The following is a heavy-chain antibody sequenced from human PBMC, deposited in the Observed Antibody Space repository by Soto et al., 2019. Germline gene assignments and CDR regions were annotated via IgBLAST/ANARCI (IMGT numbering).Heavy chain of an antibody. CDR3: ATDYSSSWYFPFDY. CDR1: GFTFSKNA. CDR2: IKRDGSEE. V-gene: IGHV3-7*04. D-gene: IGHD6-13*01. J-gene: IGHJ4*02. Sequence: AGGSLRLSCAASGFTFSKNAMSWVRQASGKGLEWVANIKRDGSEEYYADSVKGRFTISRDNAKNSLYLQMNSLRAEDTAVYYCATDYSSSWYFPFDYWGQGTLVTVSS.